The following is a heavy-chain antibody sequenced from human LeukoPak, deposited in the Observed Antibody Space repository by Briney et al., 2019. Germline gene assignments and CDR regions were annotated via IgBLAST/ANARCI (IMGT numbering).Heavy chain of an antibody. CDR1: GGSISSSSYY. J-gene: IGHJ6*02. CDR2: IYYSGST. V-gene: IGHV4-39*01. D-gene: IGHD4-17*01. CDR3: ASFATVTTWDYYYYGMDV. Sequence: SETLSLTCTVSGGSISSSSYYLGWIRQPPGKGLEWIVSIYYSGSTYYNPSLKSRVTISVDTSKNQFSLKLSSVTAADTAVYYCASFATVTTWDYYYYGMDVWGQGTTVTVSS.